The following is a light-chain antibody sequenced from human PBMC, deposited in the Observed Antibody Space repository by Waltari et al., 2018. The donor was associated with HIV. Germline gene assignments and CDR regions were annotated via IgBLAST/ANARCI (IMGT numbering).Light chain of an antibody. J-gene: IGLJ1*01. CDR3: GTWDSSLSAFV. CDR1: SSTIGNNY. V-gene: IGLV1-51*01. CDR2: DNN. Sequence: QSVLTHPLSVSAAPGQRVTISCSGSSSTIGNNYVAWYQQLPRTAPKRLIYDNNKRPSGIPDRCSASKSGTSATLAITGLQTGDEADYYCGTWDSSLSAFVFGTGTTVTVL.